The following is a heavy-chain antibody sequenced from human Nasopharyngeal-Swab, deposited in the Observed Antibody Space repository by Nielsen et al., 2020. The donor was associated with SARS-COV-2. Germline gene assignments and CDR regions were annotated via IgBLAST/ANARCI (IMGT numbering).Heavy chain of an antibody. J-gene: IGHJ5*02. D-gene: IGHD3-22*01. CDR2: IYYSGSH. CDR1: GGSISSGDYY. V-gene: IGHV4-30-4*01. Sequence: SETLSLTCTVSGGSISSGDYYWSWIRQPPGKGLEWIGYIYYSGSHYYNPSLKRRVTISVDTSKNQFSLKLSSVTAADTAVYYCAREGPDYYDSSGYYNWFDPWGQGTLVTVSS. CDR3: AREGPDYYDSSGYYNWFDP.